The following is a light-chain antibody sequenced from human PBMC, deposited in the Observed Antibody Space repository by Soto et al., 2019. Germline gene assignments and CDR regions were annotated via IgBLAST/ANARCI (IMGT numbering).Light chain of an antibody. CDR2: AAS. Sequence: IQLTQSPSLLSASIGDRVTITCRASQGISSSLAWYQQKPGKAPKLLIYAASTLQSGVPSRFRGSESGTEFTLTISSLQAEDSATYYCQHYNSYSEAFGQGTKMDNK. CDR3: QHYNSYSEA. V-gene: IGKV1-9*01. CDR1: QGISSS. J-gene: IGKJ1*01.